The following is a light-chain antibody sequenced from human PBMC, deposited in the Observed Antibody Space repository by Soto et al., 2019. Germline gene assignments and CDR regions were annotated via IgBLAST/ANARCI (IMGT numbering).Light chain of an antibody. Sequence: IVLTQSPATLSLSPGERATLSCRASQNISSYLIWYQPKPGQAPRLLIYDVSNRATGNPARFSGSGSGTDFTLAISSLEPEDFAFYFCQQRSNWPRTFGQGTMVEIK. J-gene: IGKJ1*01. CDR2: DVS. CDR1: QNISSY. CDR3: QQRSNWPRT. V-gene: IGKV3-11*01.